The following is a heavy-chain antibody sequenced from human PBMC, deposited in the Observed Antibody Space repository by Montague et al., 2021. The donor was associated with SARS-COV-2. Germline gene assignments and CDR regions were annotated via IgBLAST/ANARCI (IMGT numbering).Heavy chain of an antibody. D-gene: IGHD3-3*01. CDR1: GGSISSYY. CDR2: IYYSGST. V-gene: IGHV4-59*01. J-gene: IGHJ4*02. Sequence: SETLSLTCTVSGGSISSYYWSWIRQPPGKGLEWIGYIYYSGSTNYNPSLKSRVTISVDTSKNQFSLKLSSVTAAHTAVYYCASQVPDFWSGIDYWGQGTLVTVSS. CDR3: ASQVPDFWSGIDY.